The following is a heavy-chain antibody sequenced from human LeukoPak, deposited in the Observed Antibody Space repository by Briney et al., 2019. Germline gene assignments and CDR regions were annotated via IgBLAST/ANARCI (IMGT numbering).Heavy chain of an antibody. CDR2: INPNSGGT. CDR1: GYTFTGYY. CDR3: ARFPAARPQFDY. V-gene: IGHV1-2*02. Sequence: ASVKVSCKASGYTFTGYYMHWVRQAPGQGLEWMGWINPNSGGTNYAQKFQGRVTMTRDTSISTAYMELSRLRSDDTAVYYCARFPAARPQFDYWGQGTLVTVSS. J-gene: IGHJ4*02. D-gene: IGHD2-2*01.